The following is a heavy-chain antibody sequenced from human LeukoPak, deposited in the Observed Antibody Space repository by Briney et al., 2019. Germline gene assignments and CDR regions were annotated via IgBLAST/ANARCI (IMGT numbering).Heavy chain of an antibody. V-gene: IGHV3-43*02. D-gene: IGHD1-26*01. CDR3: ARGCVGCPFDY. J-gene: IGHJ4*02. CDR2: FSGVVGGT. CDR1: GFTSADDA. Sequence: GGTLRPSSAPSGFTSADDAMPWGRQAPGKGLGWVSLFSGVVGGTYYADSVKGRFTISRDNAKNSLYLQMNSLRAEDTAVYYYARGCVGCPFDYWGQGTLVTVSS.